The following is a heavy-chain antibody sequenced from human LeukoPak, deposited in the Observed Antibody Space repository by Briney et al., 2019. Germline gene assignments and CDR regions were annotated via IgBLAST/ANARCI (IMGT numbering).Heavy chain of an antibody. CDR3: ARSRVWGGYRYHPRYYFDY. CDR2: INHSGST. CDR1: GGSFSGYY. D-gene: IGHD3-16*02. Sequence: SETLSLTCAVYGGSFSGYYWSWIRQPPGKGLEWIGEINHSGSTNYNPSLKSRVTISVDTSKNQFSLKLSSVTAADTAVYYCARSRVWGGYRYHPRYYFDYWGQGTLVTVSS. J-gene: IGHJ4*02. V-gene: IGHV4-34*01.